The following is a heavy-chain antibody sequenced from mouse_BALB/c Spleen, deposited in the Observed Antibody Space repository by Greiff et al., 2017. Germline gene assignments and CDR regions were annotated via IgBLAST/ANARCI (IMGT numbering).Heavy chain of an antibody. V-gene: IGHV3-6*02. D-gene: IGHD1-1*02. CDR2: ISYDGSN. J-gene: IGHJ4*01. Sequence: EVKLMESGPGLVKPSQSLSLTCSVTGYSITSGYYWNWIRQFPGNKLEWMGYISYDGSNNYNPSLKNRISITRDTSKNQFFLKLNSVTTEDTATYYCARELWDYAMDYWGQGTSVTVSS. CDR1: GYSITSGYY. CDR3: ARELWDYAMDY.